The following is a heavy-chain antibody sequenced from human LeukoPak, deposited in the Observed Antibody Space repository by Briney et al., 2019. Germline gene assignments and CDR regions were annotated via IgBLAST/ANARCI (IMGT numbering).Heavy chain of an antibody. CDR3: ARWPAAAGTDY. D-gene: IGHD6-13*01. V-gene: IGHV4-34*01. J-gene: IGHJ4*02. Sequence: SETLSLTCAVYGGSFSGYYWSWIRQPSGKGLEWIGEINHSGSTNYNPSLKSRVTISVDTSKNQFSLKLSPVTAADTAVYYCARWPAAAGTDYWGQGTLVTVSS. CDR1: GGSFSGYY. CDR2: INHSGST.